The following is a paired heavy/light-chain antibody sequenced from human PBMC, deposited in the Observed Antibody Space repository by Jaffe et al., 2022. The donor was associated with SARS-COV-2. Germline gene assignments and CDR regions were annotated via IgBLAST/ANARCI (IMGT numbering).Light chain of an antibody. Sequence: QSALTQPASVSGSPGQSITISCTGTSSDVGGYNSVSWYQHHPGKAPKLMIYDVNDRPSGVSNRFSGSKSGNTASLTISGLQAEDEADYYCSSYTSSSLFFGGGTKLTVL. CDR3: SSYTSSSLF. CDR2: DVN. J-gene: IGLJ2*01. CDR1: SSDVGGYNS. V-gene: IGLV2-14*03.
Heavy chain of an antibody. V-gene: IGHV1-2*05. CDR3: ARSRASLWSTSTQDAFDI. CDR2: INPNSGGT. D-gene: IGHD3-10*01. CDR1: GYTFTIYY. J-gene: IGHJ3*02. Sequence: QVQLVQSGAEVRKPGASVRVSCKASGYTFTIYYIHWVRQAPGQGLEWMGRINPNSGGTNYAQKFQGRVTMTRDTSISTAYMELTRLRSDDTVLYYCARSRASLWSTSTQDAFDIWGQGTMVTVSS.